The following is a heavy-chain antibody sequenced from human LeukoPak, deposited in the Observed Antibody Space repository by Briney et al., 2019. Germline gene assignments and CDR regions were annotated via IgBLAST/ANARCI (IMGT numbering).Heavy chain of an antibody. CDR1: GFTFSTYS. D-gene: IGHD3-10*01. CDR2: ISSGSTYI. V-gene: IGHV3-21*04. CDR3: ARSFGQLSSSYFDY. Sequence: GGSLRLSCAASGFTFSTYSMNWVRQAPGKGLEWVSSISSGSTYIYYADSVKGRFTISRDNAKNSLYLQMNSLRAEDTALYYCARSFGQLSSSYFDYWGQGTLVTVSS. J-gene: IGHJ4*02.